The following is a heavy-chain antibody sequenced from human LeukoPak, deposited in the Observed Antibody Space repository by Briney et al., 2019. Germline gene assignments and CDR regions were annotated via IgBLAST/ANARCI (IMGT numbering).Heavy chain of an antibody. D-gene: IGHD2-2*02. CDR2: IFHTGIT. J-gene: IGHJ5*01. CDR3: ARDLFPINWFES. V-gene: IGHV4-59*02. Sequence: SETLSLTCTVSGGSVTKYYWHWIRQAPGKGLEWIGFIFHTGITNYNPSLKSRVTISVGTSKNQFSLKLTSVTAADTAVYFCARDLFPINWFESWGQGTLVPVSS. CDR1: GGSVTKYY.